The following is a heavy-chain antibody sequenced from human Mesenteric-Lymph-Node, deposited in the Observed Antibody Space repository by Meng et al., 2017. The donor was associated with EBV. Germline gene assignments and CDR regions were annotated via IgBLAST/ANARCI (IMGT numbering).Heavy chain of an antibody. CDR3: ARDQSPSD. Sequence: VQLVGSGGGVVQPGRCLRLSCAASGFSFSSYVMHWVRQAPGKGPEWVALISYDGFNKYYADSVKGRFTISRDNSKNTLYLQMDSLRGEDTAVYYCARDQSPSDWGQGTLVTVSS. CDR2: ISYDGFNK. J-gene: IGHJ4*02. V-gene: IGHV3-30-3*01. CDR1: GFSFSSYV.